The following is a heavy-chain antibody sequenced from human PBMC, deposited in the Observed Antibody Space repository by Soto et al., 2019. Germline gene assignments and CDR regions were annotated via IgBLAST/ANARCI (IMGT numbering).Heavy chain of an antibody. CDR2: IYHSGST. CDR1: GGSISSGGYS. V-gene: IGHV4-30-2*01. J-gene: IGHJ5*02. Sequence: SETLSLTCAVSGGSISSGGYSWSWIRQPPGKGLEWIGYIYHSGSTYYNPSLRSRVTISVDRSKNQFSLKLSSVTAADTAVYYCARGHRGYYGSGSYWSAKGINWFDPWGQGTLVTGSS. D-gene: IGHD3-10*01. CDR3: ARGHRGYYGSGSYWSAKGINWFDP.